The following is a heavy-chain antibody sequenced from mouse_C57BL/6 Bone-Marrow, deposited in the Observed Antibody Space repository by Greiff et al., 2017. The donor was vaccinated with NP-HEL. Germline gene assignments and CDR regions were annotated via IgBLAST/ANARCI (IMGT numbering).Heavy chain of an antibody. V-gene: IGHV5-12*01. CDR1: GFTFSDYY. Sequence: EVQRVESGGGLVQPGGSLKLSCAASGFTFSDYYMYWVRQTPEKRLEWVAYISNGGGSTYYPDTVKGRFTISRDNAKNTLYLQMSRLKSEDTAMYYCARLLYYYGSSEYFDVWGTGTTVTVSS. CDR3: ARLLYYYGSSEYFDV. CDR2: ISNGGGST. J-gene: IGHJ1*03. D-gene: IGHD1-1*01.